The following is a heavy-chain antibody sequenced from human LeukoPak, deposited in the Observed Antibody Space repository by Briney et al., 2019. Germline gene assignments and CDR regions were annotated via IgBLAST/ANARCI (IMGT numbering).Heavy chain of an antibody. Sequence: GGSLRLSCAASGFTFSSYSMNWVRQAPGKGLEWVSSISSSSSYIYYADSAKGRFTISRDNAKNSLYLQMNSLRAEDTAVYYCARDRERDLFDYWGQGTLVTVSS. J-gene: IGHJ4*02. CDR1: GFTFSSYS. V-gene: IGHV3-21*01. CDR3: ARDRERDLFDY. CDR2: ISSSSSYI.